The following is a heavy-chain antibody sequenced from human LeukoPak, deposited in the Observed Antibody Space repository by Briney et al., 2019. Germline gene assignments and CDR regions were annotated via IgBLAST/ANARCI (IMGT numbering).Heavy chain of an antibody. D-gene: IGHD1-26*01. CDR2: ISAYNGNT. CDR3: ARWASGSYFYFDY. CDR1: GYSFISYG. Sequence: GASVKVSCKASGYSFISYGISWVRQAPGQGLEWMGWISAYNGNTNYAQKLQGRVTMTTDTSTSTAYTELRSLRSDDTAVYYCARWASGSYFYFDYWGQGTLVTVSS. V-gene: IGHV1-18*01. J-gene: IGHJ4*02.